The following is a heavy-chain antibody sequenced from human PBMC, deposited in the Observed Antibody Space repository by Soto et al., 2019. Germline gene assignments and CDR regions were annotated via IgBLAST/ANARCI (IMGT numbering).Heavy chain of an antibody. CDR2: IDPSDSYT. D-gene: IGHD1-1*01. Sequence: GDSLKISCKGSGYSFTSYWISWVRQMPGKGLEWMGRIDPSDSYTNYSPSFQGHVTISADKSISTAYLQWSSLKASDTAMYYCARYRTGPNYHDYGQDVWSQASAVTVSS. CDR3: ARYRTGPNYHDYGQDV. V-gene: IGHV5-10-1*01. CDR1: GYSFTSYW. J-gene: IGHJ6*02.